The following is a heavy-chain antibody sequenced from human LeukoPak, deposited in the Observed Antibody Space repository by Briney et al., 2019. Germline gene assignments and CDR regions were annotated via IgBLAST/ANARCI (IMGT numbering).Heavy chain of an antibody. D-gene: IGHD3-10*01. CDR3: ATLLFGERAFDI. CDR1: GYTFTSYG. V-gene: IGHV1-18*01. CDR2: ISAYNGNT. Sequence: GASVNVSCKASGYTFTSYGISWVRQAPGQGLEWMGWISAYNGNTNYAQKLQGRVTMTEDTSTDTAYMELSSLRSEDTAVYYCATLLFGERAFDIWGQGTMVTVSS. J-gene: IGHJ3*02.